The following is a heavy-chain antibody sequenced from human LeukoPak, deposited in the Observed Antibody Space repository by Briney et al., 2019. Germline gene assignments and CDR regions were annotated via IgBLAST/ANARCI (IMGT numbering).Heavy chain of an antibody. CDR1: GYTFTNSY. Sequence: ASVKVSCKASGYTFTNSYIHWVRQAPGQGLEWMGVINPSGGSTNYAQKFQGRVTITRDTSTSTVYMELYSLRSEDTAVYYCASPEVGYWGQGTLVTVSS. CDR3: ASPEVGY. V-gene: IGHV1-46*03. CDR2: INPSGGST. J-gene: IGHJ4*02. D-gene: IGHD2-15*01.